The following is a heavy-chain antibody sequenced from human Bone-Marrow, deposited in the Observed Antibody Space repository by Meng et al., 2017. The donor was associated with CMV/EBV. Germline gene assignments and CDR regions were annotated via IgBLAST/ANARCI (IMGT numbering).Heavy chain of an antibody. J-gene: IGHJ5*02. CDR3: ARDRAIVVVVAATRGHDP. CDR1: GFTFSSYG. CDR2: IRYDRSNK. V-gene: IGHV3-30*02. Sequence: GESLKISCAASGFTFSSYGMHWVRQAPGKGLEWVAYIRYDRSNKYYADSVKGRFTISRDNSKNTLYLQMNSLRVDDTAVYYCARDRAIVVVVAATRGHDPWGQGTLVTVSS. D-gene: IGHD2-15*01.